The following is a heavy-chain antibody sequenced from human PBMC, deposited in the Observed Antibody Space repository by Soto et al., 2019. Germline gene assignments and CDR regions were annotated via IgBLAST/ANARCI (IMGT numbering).Heavy chain of an antibody. V-gene: IGHV5-51*01. CDR2: IYPGDSDT. CDR3: ARPGVLGSSSWYYFDY. CDR1: GYSFTSYW. D-gene: IGHD6-13*01. J-gene: IGHJ4*02. Sequence: GESLKISCKGSGYSFTSYWIGWVRQMPGKGLEWMGIIYPGDSDTRYSPSFQGQVTISADKSISTAYLQWSSLKASDTAMYYCARPGVLGSSSWYYFDYWGQGTLVTVSS.